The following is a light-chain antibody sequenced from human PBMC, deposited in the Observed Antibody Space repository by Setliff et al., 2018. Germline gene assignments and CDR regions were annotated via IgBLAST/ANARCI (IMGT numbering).Light chain of an antibody. J-gene: IGLJ1*01. CDR2: TNS. CDR1: SSNIGRYT. V-gene: IGLV1-44*01. CDR3: AAWDDSLLGYV. Sequence: QSVLTQPPSASGTPGQRVTISCSGSSSNIGRYTVNWYQQLPGTAPKLLIYTNSQRPSGVPDRFSGPKSGTSGSLAISGLQSEDEADYYCAAWDDSLLGYVFGTGTKVTVL.